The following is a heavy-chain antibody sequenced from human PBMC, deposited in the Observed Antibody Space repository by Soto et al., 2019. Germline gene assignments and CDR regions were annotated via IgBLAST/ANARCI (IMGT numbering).Heavy chain of an antibody. V-gene: IGHV3-7*01. CDR3: ARDIYVYYDSSGYRIH. D-gene: IGHD3-22*01. CDR2: IKQDGSEK. CDR1: GFTFSSYW. J-gene: IGHJ4*02. Sequence: LRLSCAASGFTFSSYWMSWVRQAPGKGLEWVANIKQDGSEKYYVDSVKGRFTISRDNAKNSLYLQMNSLRAEDTAVYYCARDIYVYYDSSGYRIHWGQGTLVTVSS.